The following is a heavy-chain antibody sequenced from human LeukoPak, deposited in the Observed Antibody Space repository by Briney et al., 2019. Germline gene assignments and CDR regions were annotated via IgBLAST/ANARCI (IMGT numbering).Heavy chain of an antibody. CDR1: GGSFSGYY. D-gene: IGHD3-16*02. V-gene: IGHV4-34*01. CDR3: ARDRGLYYDYIWGSYRYTRTFDP. Sequence: PSETLSLTCAVYGGSFSGYYWSWIRQPPGKGLEWIGEISRSGSTNYNPSLKRRVTISVDTSKNQFSLKLSSVTAADTAVYYCARDRGLYYDYIWGSYRYTRTFDPWGQGTLVTVSS. J-gene: IGHJ5*02. CDR2: ISRSGST.